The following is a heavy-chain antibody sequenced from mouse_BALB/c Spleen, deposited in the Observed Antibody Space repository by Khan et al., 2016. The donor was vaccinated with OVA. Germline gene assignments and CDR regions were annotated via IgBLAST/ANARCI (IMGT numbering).Heavy chain of an antibody. V-gene: IGHV5-4*02. CDR1: GFTFSDYY. Sequence: EVELVESGGGLVKPGGSLKLSCAASGFTFSDYYMYWVRQTPEKRLEWVATISDGGTSTYYPDSVKGRFTISRDNAKNSLYLQMSSLKSDDTATFFCVRAGYGAFAYGGQGTLVTVSA. D-gene: IGHD1-1*02. J-gene: IGHJ3*01. CDR2: ISDGGTST. CDR3: VRAGYGAFAY.